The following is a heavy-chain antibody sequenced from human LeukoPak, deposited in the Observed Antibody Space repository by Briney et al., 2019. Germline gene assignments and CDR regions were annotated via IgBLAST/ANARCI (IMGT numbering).Heavy chain of an antibody. CDR3: ARAFTYFYGSGTYRFRWFDP. Sequence: SETLSLTCTVSDDSISSYYWSCIRQPPGKGLEWIGYMYYSGSTNYNPSLKSRVTISVDTSRNQFSLKLSSVTAADTAVYYCARAFTYFYGSGTYRFRWFDPWGQGTLVTVSS. CDR1: DDSISSYY. V-gene: IGHV4-59*01. J-gene: IGHJ5*02. CDR2: MYYSGST. D-gene: IGHD3-10*01.